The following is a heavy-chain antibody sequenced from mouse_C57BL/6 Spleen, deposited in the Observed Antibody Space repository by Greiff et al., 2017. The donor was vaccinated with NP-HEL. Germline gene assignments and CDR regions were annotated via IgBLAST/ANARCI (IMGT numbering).Heavy chain of an antibody. CDR2: INPSSGYT. CDR3: ARIWSNNWYFDV. Sequence: VKLVESGAELAKPGASVKLSCKASGYTFTSYWMHWVKQRPGQGLEWIGYINPSSGYTKYNQKFKDKATLTADKSCSTAYMQLSSLTYEDSAVYYCARIWSNNWYFDVWGTGTTVTVSS. J-gene: IGHJ1*03. CDR1: GYTFTSYW. D-gene: IGHD2-5*01. V-gene: IGHV1-7*01.